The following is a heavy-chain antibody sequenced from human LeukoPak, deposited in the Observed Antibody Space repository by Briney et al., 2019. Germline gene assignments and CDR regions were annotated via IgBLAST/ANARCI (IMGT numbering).Heavy chain of an antibody. CDR1: GYTFIGYY. CDR2: INSNTGGT. Sequence: ASVKVSCKASGYTFIGYYMHWVRQAPGQGLEWMGWINSNTGGTNYAQRFQGRVTMTRDTSISTAYMDLSRLRSDDTAVCYCTRDLPANAFDYWGQGSLVTVSS. V-gene: IGHV1-2*02. J-gene: IGHJ4*02. D-gene: IGHD2-2*01. CDR3: TRDLPANAFDY.